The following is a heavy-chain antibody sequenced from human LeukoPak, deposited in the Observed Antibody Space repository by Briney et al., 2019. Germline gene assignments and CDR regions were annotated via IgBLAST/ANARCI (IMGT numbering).Heavy chain of an antibody. D-gene: IGHD5-12*01. Sequence: GGSLRLSCGASGFTFSNYSMLWVRQAPGKGLEWVAFIRYDGNNKLYADSVKGRFTISRDNAKNSLYLQMNSLRAEDTAVYYCARGYSGYGYWGQGTLVTVSS. CDR3: ARGYSGYGY. CDR1: GFTFSNYS. V-gene: IGHV3-30*02. J-gene: IGHJ4*02. CDR2: IRYDGNNK.